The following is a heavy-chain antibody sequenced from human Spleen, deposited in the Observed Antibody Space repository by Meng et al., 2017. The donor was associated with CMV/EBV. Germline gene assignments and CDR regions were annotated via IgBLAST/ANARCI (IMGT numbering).Heavy chain of an antibody. J-gene: IGHJ3*02. V-gene: IGHV1-2*02. CDR3: ARPYYYDSNGYYSIHVFDI. Sequence: ASVKVSCKASGYTFTGYYMHWVRQAPGQGLEWMGWINPNSGGTNYAQKFQGRVTMTRDTSISTAYMELSRLQSDDTAVYYCARPYYYDSNGYYSIHVFDIWGQGTMVTVSS. CDR2: INPNSGGT. D-gene: IGHD3-22*01. CDR1: GYTFTGYY.